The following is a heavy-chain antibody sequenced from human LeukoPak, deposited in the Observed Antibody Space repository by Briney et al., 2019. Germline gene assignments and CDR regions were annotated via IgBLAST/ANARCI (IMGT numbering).Heavy chain of an antibody. D-gene: IGHD5-24*01. J-gene: IGHJ4*02. Sequence: PSQTLSLTCTVSGGSISSGGYYWSWIRQHPGKGLEWIGYIYYSGSTYYNPSLKSRVTISVDTSKNQFSLKLSSVTAADTAVYYCARLRWLQPIDYWGQGTLATVSS. V-gene: IGHV4-31*03. CDR2: IYYSGST. CDR1: GGSISSGGYY. CDR3: ARLRWLQPIDY.